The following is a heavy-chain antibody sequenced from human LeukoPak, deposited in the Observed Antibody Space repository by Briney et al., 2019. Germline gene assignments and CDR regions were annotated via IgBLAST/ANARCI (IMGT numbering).Heavy chain of an antibody. CDR2: ISSSSSYI. CDR3: ARIRSSSWGYYYYMDV. D-gene: IGHD2-2*01. V-gene: IGHV3-21*01. CDR1: GFTFNSYS. Sequence: GGSLRLSCAASGFTFNSYSMNWVRQAPGKGLEWVSSISSSSSYIYYADSVKGRFTISRDNAKNSLYLQMNSLRAEDTAVYYCARIRSSSWGYYYYMDVWGKGTTVTISS. J-gene: IGHJ6*03.